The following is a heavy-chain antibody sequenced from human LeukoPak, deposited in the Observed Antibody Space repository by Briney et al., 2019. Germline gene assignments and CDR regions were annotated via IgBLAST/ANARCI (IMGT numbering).Heavy chain of an antibody. CDR1: EFTFGTYE. D-gene: IGHD4-23*01. CDR2: ISISGSTI. Sequence: GGSLRLSCAASEFTFGTYEMNWVRQAPGKGLEWVSYISISGSTIYYADSVKGRFTISRDNAKNSLYLQMNSLRAEDTAVYYCARVHYFYGGNSEVYFDYWGQGTLVTVSS. V-gene: IGHV3-48*03. J-gene: IGHJ4*02. CDR3: ARVHYFYGGNSEVYFDY.